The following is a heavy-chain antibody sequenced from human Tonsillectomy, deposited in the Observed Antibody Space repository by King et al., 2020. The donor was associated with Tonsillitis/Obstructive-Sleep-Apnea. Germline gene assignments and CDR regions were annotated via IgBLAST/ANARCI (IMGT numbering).Heavy chain of an antibody. D-gene: IGHD6-19*01. CDR2: ISSSSSYI. J-gene: IGHJ6*02. CDR1: GFTFSSYS. CDR3: ARDVPAAVAGTCMDV. Sequence: VQLVESGGGLVKPGGSLRLSCAASGFTFSSYSMNWVRQAPGKGLEWVSSISSSSSYIYYADSVKGRFTISRDNAKNSLYLQMNSLRAEDTAVYYCARDVPAAVAGTCMDVWGQGTTVTVSS. V-gene: IGHV3-21*01.